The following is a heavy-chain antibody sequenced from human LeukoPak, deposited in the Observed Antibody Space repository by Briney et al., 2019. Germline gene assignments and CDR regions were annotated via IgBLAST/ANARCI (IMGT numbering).Heavy chain of an antibody. Sequence: GGSLRLSCVASGFPFSSYGMTWVRQAPGKGLEWVANIKQDGSKKSYVDSVKGRFTISRDNAKNSLYLQMNSLRAEDTAIYYCTRVGYIDEGIDYWGQGTLVTVSS. D-gene: IGHD5-24*01. V-gene: IGHV3-7*04. J-gene: IGHJ4*02. CDR2: IKQDGSKK. CDR3: TRVGYIDEGIDY. CDR1: GFPFSSYG.